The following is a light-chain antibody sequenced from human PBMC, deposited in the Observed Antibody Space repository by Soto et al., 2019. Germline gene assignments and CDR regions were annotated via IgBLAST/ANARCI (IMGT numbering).Light chain of an antibody. Sequence: AIQLTQSPSSLSASVGDTVTFTCRASQGISGALAWYQQKPGKPPKLLIYEASSLESGVPSIFSGSGSGTDFTLTISSLQHEYFATYYCEQFNSYPFTFGQGTKLEIK. CDR3: EQFNSYPFT. CDR2: EAS. CDR1: QGISGA. J-gene: IGKJ2*01. V-gene: IGKV1-13*02.